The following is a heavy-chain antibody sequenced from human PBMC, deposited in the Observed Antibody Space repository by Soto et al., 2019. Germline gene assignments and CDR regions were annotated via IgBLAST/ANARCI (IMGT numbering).Heavy chain of an antibody. D-gene: IGHD5-18*01. CDR3: ARNYVDTAMVTAYNWFDP. V-gene: IGHV4-34*01. J-gene: IGHJ5*02. CDR1: GGSFSGYY. Sequence: SETLSLTCAVYGGSFSGYYWSWIRQPPGKGLEWIGEINHSGSTNYNPSLKSRVTISVDTSKNQFSLKLSSVTAADTAVYYCARNYVDTAMVTAYNWFDPWGQGTLVTVSS. CDR2: INHSGST.